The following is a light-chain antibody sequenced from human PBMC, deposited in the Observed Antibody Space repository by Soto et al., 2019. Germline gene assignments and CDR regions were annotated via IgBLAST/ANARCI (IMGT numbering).Light chain of an antibody. V-gene: IGLV2-14*01. CDR1: STDVGAYNY. CDR2: EVS. CDR3: SSYTTSSTFV. J-gene: IGLJ1*01. Sequence: QSALTQPASVSGSPGQSITISCTGTSTDVGAYNYVSWYQQHPGKAPKIMIYEVSNRPSGVSNRFSGSKSGTTASLTISGLQAEDEAYYYCSSYTTSSTFVFGTGTKVTVL.